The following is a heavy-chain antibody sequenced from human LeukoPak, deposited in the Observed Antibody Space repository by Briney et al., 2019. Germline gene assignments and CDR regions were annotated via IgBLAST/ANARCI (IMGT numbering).Heavy chain of an antibody. Sequence: GGSLRLSCAASGFTFSTYWMTWVRQAPGKGLEWVANMKRDGSEVYYANSVKGLFTISRDNAKNSLYLQMNSLRAEDTAVYYCARYTEYYFDYWGQGTLVTVSS. CDR2: MKRDGSEV. CDR3: ARYTEYYFDY. CDR1: GFTFSTYW. J-gene: IGHJ4*02. D-gene: IGHD2-2*02. V-gene: IGHV3-7*01.